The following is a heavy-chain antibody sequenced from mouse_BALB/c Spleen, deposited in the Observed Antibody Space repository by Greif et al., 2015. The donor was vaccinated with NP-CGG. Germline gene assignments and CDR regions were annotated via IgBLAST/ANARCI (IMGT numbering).Heavy chain of an antibody. D-gene: IGHD2-1*01. J-gene: IGHJ3*01. CDR3: TRHGNYVY. CDR2: IDPETGGT. Sequence: QVQLQQSGAELVRPGASVTLSCKASGYTFTDYEMHWVKQTPVHGLEWIGAIDPETGGTAYNQKFKGKATLTADKSSSTAYMELRSLTSEDSAVYYCTRHGNYVYWGQGTLVTVSA. V-gene: IGHV1-15*01. CDR1: GYTFTDYE.